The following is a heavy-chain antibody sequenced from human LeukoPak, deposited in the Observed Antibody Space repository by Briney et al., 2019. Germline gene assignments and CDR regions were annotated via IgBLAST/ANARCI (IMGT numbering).Heavy chain of an antibody. CDR2: ISSSGGNT. CDR3: AKDRPTWPINY. CDR1: GFTFSSYS. D-gene: IGHD5-12*01. V-gene: IGHV3-23*01. Sequence: GGSLRLSCAASGFTFSSYSMSWVGQAPGKGLVWGSSISSSGGNTYYPDSVKGRFTISRDNSKNTMYLQMNSLRAEDTAVYYCAKDRPTWPINYWGQGTLVTVSS. J-gene: IGHJ4*02.